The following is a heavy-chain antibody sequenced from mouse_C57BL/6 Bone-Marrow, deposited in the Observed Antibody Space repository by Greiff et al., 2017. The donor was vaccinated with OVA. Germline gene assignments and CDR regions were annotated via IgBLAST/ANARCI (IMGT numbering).Heavy chain of an antibody. CDR2: IRSKSNNYAT. Sequence: EVKLVESGGGLVQPKGSVKLSCAASGFSFNTYAMNWVRQAPGKGLEWVARIRSKSNNYATYYADSGKDRFTIARDDSESALLLQISNLSAETTAMYYCVGHDWEGSWFAYWGQGTLVTVSA. D-gene: IGHD4-1*01. CDR3: VGHDWEGSWFAY. V-gene: IGHV10-1*01. CDR1: GFSFNTYA. J-gene: IGHJ3*01.